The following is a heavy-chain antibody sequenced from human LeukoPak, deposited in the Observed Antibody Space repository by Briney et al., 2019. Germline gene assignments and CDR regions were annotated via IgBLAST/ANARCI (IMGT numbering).Heavy chain of an antibody. CDR2: INHSGST. CDR1: GGSFSGYY. D-gene: IGHD3-10*01. J-gene: IGHJ4*02. Sequence: SETLSLTCAVYGGSFSGYYWSWIRQPPGKGLEWIGEINHSGSTNYNPSLKSRVTISVDTSKNQFSLKLSSVTAADTAVYYCAREARITMVRGVIITAPFDYWGQGTLVTVSS. CDR3: AREARITMVRGVIITAPFDY. V-gene: IGHV4-34*01.